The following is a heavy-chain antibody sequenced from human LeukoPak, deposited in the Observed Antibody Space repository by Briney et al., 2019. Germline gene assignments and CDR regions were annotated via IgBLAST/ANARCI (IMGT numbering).Heavy chain of an antibody. CDR2: IYSGGNT. J-gene: IGHJ4*02. D-gene: IGHD6-6*01. CDR3: ARSEHSSSSFDY. V-gene: IGHV3-53*01. Sequence: GESLRLSCAASGFTVSTNFMSWVRQAPGKGLEWVSLIYSGGNTYYADSVKGRFTISRDNSKNTLYLQMNSLRAEDTAIYYCARSEHSSSSFDYWGQGTLVTVSS. CDR1: GFTVSTNF.